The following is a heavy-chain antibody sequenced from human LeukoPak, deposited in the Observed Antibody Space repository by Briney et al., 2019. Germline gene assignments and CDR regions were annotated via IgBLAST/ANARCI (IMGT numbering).Heavy chain of an antibody. V-gene: IGHV4-61*08. Sequence: HSETLSLTCTVSGGSISSGGYYWSWIRQPAGKGLEWIGEINHSGSTNYNPSLKSRVTISVDTSKNQFSLKLSSVTAADTAVYYCARQRVYYYYYYMDVWGKGTTVTVSS. CDR2: INHSGST. CDR3: ARQRVYYYYYYMDV. J-gene: IGHJ6*03. CDR1: GGSISSGGYY.